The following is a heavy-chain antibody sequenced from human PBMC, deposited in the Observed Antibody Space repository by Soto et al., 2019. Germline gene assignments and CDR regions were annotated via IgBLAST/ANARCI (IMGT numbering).Heavy chain of an antibody. CDR3: AKDIGPYYYDSSGYYYGGYFDY. D-gene: IGHD3-22*01. CDR1: GFTFSSYG. J-gene: IGHJ4*02. V-gene: IGHV3-30*18. CDR2: ISYDGSNK. Sequence: VQLVESGGGVVQPGRSLRLSCAASGFTFSSYGMHWVRQAPGKGLEWVAVISYDGSNKYYADSVKGRFTISRDNSKNTLYLQMNSLRAEDTAVYYCAKDIGPYYYDSSGYYYGGYFDYWGQGTLVTVSS.